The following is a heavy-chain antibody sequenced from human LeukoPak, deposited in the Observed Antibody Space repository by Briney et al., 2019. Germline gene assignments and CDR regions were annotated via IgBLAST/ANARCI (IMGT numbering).Heavy chain of an antibody. CDR1: GGSMSGYY. D-gene: IGHD2/OR15-2a*01. J-gene: IGHJ1*01. CDR3: ARLRGNYFPDV. CDR2: IHYTGTT. Sequence: SETLSLTCTVSGGSMSGYYWTWIRQPPGRTLEWIAYIHYTGTTNYNPSLESRVTISVDTSRNQFSLRLRSVAAADTAVYYCARLRGNYFPDVWGQGTLVTVSS. V-gene: IGHV4-59*01.